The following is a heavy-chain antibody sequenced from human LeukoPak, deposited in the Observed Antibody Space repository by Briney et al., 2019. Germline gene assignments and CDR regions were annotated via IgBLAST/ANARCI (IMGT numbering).Heavy chain of an antibody. J-gene: IGHJ4*02. CDR3: ARGRGWQWLAWFDY. CDR1: DGSISSYY. CDR2: VYTSGST. V-gene: IGHV4-4*07. D-gene: IGHD6-19*01. Sequence: PSETLSLTCTVSDGSISSYYWSWIRQPAGKGLEWIGRVYTSGSTNYNPSLKSRVTMSVDTSKNQFSLKLSSVTAADTAVYYCARGRGWQWLAWFDYWGQGTLVTVSS.